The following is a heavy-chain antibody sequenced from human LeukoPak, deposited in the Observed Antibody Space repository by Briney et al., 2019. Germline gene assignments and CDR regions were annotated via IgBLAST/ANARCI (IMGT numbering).Heavy chain of an antibody. CDR1: GYRFTSYW. CDR3: ARQDGPSGWNAFDI. J-gene: IGHJ3*02. Sequence: GESLKISCKGSGYRFTSYWIGWVRQMPGKGLAWMGIIYPGDSDTRYSPSFQGQVTISADKSISTAYLQWSSLRASDTAMYYCARQDGPSGWNAFDIWGQGTMVTVSS. D-gene: IGHD3-10*01. CDR2: IYPGDSDT. V-gene: IGHV5-51*01.